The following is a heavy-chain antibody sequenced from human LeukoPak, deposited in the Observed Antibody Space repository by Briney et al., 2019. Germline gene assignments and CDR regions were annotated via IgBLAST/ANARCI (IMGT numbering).Heavy chain of an antibody. CDR2: IKEDGSEK. D-gene: IGHD3-22*01. Sequence: GGSLRLSCAASGFTFSRFWMSWVRQAPGKGLEWVANIKEDGSEKYYVDSVKGRFTISRDNAINSLYLRMNSLRAEDTAMYYCAVYYYDSTAFNYWGQGTLVTVSS. V-gene: IGHV3-7*01. J-gene: IGHJ4*02. CDR3: AVYYYDSTAFNY. CDR1: GFTFSRFW.